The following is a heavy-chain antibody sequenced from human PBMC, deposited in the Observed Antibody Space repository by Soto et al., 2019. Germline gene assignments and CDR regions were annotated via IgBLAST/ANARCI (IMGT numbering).Heavy chain of an antibody. Sequence: SGTLSLTCAVSGGSISSGGYSWSWIRQPPGKGLEWIGYIYHSGSTYYNPSLKSRVTISVDRSKNQFSLKLSSVTAADTAVYYCASHTYYYGSGSYWTSGWFDPWGQGTLVTVSS. CDR3: ASHTYYYGSGSYWTSGWFDP. CDR2: IYHSGST. V-gene: IGHV4-30-2*01. D-gene: IGHD3-10*01. CDR1: GGSISSGGYS. J-gene: IGHJ5*02.